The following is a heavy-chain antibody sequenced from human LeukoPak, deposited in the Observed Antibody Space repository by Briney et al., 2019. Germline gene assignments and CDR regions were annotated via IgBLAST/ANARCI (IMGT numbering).Heavy chain of an antibody. D-gene: IGHD3-3*01. CDR3: AKGNYYDFWSGYYIDY. Sequence: GGSLRLSCAASGFTFSSYAMTWVRQAPGKGLEWVSSINDSGGSTYYADSVKGRFTISRDNSKNTLYLQMNSLRAEDTAVYCCAKGNYYDFWSGYYIDYWGQGTLVTVSS. V-gene: IGHV3-23*01. CDR2: INDSGGST. CDR1: GFTFSSYA. J-gene: IGHJ4*02.